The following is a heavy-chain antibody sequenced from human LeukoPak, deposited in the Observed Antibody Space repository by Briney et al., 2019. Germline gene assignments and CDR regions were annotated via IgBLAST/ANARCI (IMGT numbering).Heavy chain of an antibody. CDR3: ARDWAVAGTPPYYYGMDV. CDR1: GGSISSGGYY. Sequence: SETLSLTCTVSGGSISSGGYYWSWIRQHPGKGLEWIGYIYYSGSTYYNPSLKSRVTISVDTSKNQFSLKLSSVTAADTAVYYCARDWAVAGTPPYYYGMDVWGKGTTVTVSS. CDR2: IYYSGST. V-gene: IGHV4-31*03. D-gene: IGHD6-19*01. J-gene: IGHJ6*04.